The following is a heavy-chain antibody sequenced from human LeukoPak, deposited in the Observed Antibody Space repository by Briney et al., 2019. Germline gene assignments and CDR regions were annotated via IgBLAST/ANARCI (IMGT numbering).Heavy chain of an antibody. CDR1: GFSITTGYY. CDR3: ARVIDVAAAGYFDS. V-gene: IGHV4-38-2*02. J-gene: IGHJ4*02. D-gene: IGHD6-13*01. Sequence: PSETLSLTCTVSGFSITTGYYLAWIRQPPGKGLEWIGTIFRIGSTYYNPSLKSRVTISVDTSKNQFSLKLSSVTAADTALYYCARVIDVAAAGYFDSWGQGTQVTVSS. CDR2: IFRIGST.